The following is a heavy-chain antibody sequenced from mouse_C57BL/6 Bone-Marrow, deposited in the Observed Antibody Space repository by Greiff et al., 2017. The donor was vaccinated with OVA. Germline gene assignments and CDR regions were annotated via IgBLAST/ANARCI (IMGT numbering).Heavy chain of an antibody. CDR1: GYTFTSYW. D-gene: IGHD1-1*01. CDR2: IHPSDSDT. Sequence: VQLQQPGAELVKPGASVKVSCKASGYTFTSYWMHWVKQRPGQGLEWIGRIHPSDSDTNYNQKFKGKATLTVDKSSSTSYMQLSSLTSEDSSVYYCAPITTVINWYFDVWGTGTTVTVSS. V-gene: IGHV1-74*01. CDR3: APITTVINWYFDV. J-gene: IGHJ1*03.